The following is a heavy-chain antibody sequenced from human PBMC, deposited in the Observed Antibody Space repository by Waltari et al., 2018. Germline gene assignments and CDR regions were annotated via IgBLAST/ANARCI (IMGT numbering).Heavy chain of an antibody. CDR2: TKNKANSHIT. CDR1: GFTFTDQY. Sequence: EVQLLESGGGLVQPGGSLRLSCVASGFTFTDQYMDWVRQAPGQGLEWIGRTKNKANSHITDYAASVKGRFIASRDDSKNSLYLQMNNLKTEDTAVYYCARDTATALDSWTQGTLVTVSA. CDR3: ARDTATALDS. D-gene: IGHD1-1*01. J-gene: IGHJ4*02. V-gene: IGHV3-72*01.